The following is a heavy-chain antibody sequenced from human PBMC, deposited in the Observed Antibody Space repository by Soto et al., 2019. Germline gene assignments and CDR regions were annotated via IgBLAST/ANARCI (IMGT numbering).Heavy chain of an antibody. V-gene: IGHV3-74*01. J-gene: IGHJ1*01. CDR1: GFSFSSYW. CDR3: AKGVPAATRYFQH. D-gene: IGHD2-2*01. CDR2: INSDGSSA. Sequence: VQLVESGGGLVQPGGSLRLPCAASGFSFSSYWMHWVRHAPGKGLVWVSRINSDGSSATYADSVKGRFTISRDNAKNTLYLQMNSLTPEDTAVYYCAKGVPAATRYFQHWGQGTLVTVSS.